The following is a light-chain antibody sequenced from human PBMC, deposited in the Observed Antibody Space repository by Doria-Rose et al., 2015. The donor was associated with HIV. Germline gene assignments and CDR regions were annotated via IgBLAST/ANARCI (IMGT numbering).Light chain of an antibody. Sequence: QTVVTQEPSVSEAPGQRVTISCTGSSSNIGAGYDVHWYQQLPGTAPKLLIYGTINRPSGFPDRISGSKSGTSASLAITGLQAEDEADYYCQSYDSSLSGDVFGTGTKVAVL. CDR3: QSYDSSLSGDV. V-gene: IGLV1-40*01. CDR2: GTI. CDR1: SSNIGAGYD. J-gene: IGLJ1*01.